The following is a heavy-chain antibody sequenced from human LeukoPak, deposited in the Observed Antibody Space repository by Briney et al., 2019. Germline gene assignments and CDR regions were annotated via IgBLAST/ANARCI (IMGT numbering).Heavy chain of an antibody. J-gene: IGHJ1*01. V-gene: IGHV3-48*02. Sequence: GGSLRLSCEASGFTFSSYRMNWVRQAPGKGLEWVSYISSNSTIYYEDSVKGRFTISRDNSKNSLYLQMNSLRDEDTAVYYCARGKGYFQHWGQGTLVTVSS. CDR3: ARGKGYFQH. CDR1: GFTFSSYR. CDR2: ISSNSTI.